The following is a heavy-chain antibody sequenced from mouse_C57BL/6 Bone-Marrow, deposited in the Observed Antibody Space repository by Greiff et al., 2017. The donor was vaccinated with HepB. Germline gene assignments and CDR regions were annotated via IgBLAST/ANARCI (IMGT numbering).Heavy chain of an antibody. CDR3: ARSDWRITTVY. CDR2: IHPNSGST. J-gene: IGHJ2*01. V-gene: IGHV1-64*01. Sequence: VQLQQSGAELVKPGASVKLSCKASGYTFTSYWMHWVKPRPGQGLEWIGMIHPNSGSTNYNEKFKSKATLNVDKSSSTAYMQLSSLTSEYSAVYYCARSDWRITTVYWGQGTTLTVSS. CDR1: GYTFTSYW. D-gene: IGHD1-1*01.